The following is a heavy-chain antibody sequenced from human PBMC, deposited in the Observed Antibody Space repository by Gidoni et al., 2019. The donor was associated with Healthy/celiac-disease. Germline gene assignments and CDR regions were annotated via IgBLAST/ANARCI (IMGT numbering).Heavy chain of an antibody. CDR1: GGSFSGYY. CDR2: INHSGST. J-gene: IGHJ6*02. D-gene: IGHD5-18*01. Sequence: QVQLQQWGAGLLKPSETLPLTCAVYGGSFSGYYWSWIRQPPGKGLEWIGEINHSGSTNYNPSLKSRVTISVDTSKNQFSLKLSSVTAADTAVYYCAREVTATYYYYYYGMDVWGQGTTVTVSS. CDR3: AREVTATYYYYYYGMDV. V-gene: IGHV4-34*01.